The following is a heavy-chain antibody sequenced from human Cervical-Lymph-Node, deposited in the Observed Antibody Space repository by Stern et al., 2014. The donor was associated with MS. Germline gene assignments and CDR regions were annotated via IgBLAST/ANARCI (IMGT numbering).Heavy chain of an antibody. D-gene: IGHD1-26*01. CDR3: ARNLYSGSYPGYLDY. CDR2: ISAYSGNT. CDR1: GYTFTSYG. Sequence: VQLVQSGAEVKKPGASVTVSCKASGYTFTSYGISWVRQAPGQGLEWMGWISAYSGNTNYAQKLQGRVTMTTDTSTTTAYMELRSLRSDDTAVYYCARNLYSGSYPGYLDYWGQGTLLTVSS. V-gene: IGHV1-18*01. J-gene: IGHJ4*02.